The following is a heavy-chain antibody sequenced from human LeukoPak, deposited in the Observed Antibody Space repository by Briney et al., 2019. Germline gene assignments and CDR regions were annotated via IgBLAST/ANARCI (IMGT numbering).Heavy chain of an antibody. V-gene: IGHV3-53*04. Sequence: PGGSLRLSCAASGFTFSSYSMSWVRQAPGKGLEWVSVIYSGGSTYYADSVKGRFTISRHNSKNTLYLQMNSLRAEDTAVYYCARDGRLQQKYYYGMDVWGQGTTVTVSS. D-gene: IGHD4-11*01. CDR1: GFTFSSYS. CDR2: IYSGGST. CDR3: ARDGRLQQKYYYGMDV. J-gene: IGHJ6*02.